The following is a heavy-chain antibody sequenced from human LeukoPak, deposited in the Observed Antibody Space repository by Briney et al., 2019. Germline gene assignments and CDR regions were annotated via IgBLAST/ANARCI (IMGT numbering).Heavy chain of an antibody. Sequence: GRSLRLSCAASGFTFSSYGMHWVRQAPGKGLEWVAVISYDGSNKYYADSVKGRFTISRDNSKNTLYLQMNSLRAEDTAVYYCAKDRTFDYWGQGTLVTVSS. CDR2: ISYDGSNK. V-gene: IGHV3-30*18. CDR1: GFTFSSYG. J-gene: IGHJ4*02. CDR3: AKDRTFDY.